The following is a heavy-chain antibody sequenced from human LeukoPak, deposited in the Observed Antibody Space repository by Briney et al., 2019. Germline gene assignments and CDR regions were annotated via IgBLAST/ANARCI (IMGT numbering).Heavy chain of an antibody. CDR3: ARGPTIFGVASFDY. J-gene: IGHJ4*02. V-gene: IGHV4-39*07. CDR2: IYYSGST. Sequence: PSETLSLTCTVSGGSISSSSYYWGWIRQPPGKGLEWIGSIYYSGSTYYNPSLKSRVTISVDTSKNQFSLKLSSVTAADTAVYYCARGPTIFGVASFDYWGQGTLVTVSS. CDR1: GGSISSSSYY. D-gene: IGHD3-3*01.